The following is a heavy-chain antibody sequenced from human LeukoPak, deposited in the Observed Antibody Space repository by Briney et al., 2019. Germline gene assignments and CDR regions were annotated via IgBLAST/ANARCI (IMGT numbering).Heavy chain of an antibody. CDR2: IKEDGSRK. J-gene: IGHJ4*02. CDR1: GFSFNNYW. D-gene: IGHD2-21*02. CDR3: GRDGVTSSVDY. Sequence: GGSLRLSCAASGFSFNNYWVSWVRQAPGQGLEWLANIKEDGSRKYYVDSVKGRFTISRDNAKKSLFLQMNSLRAEDTGLYYCGRDGVTSSVDYWGQGILVTVSS. V-gene: IGHV3-7*01.